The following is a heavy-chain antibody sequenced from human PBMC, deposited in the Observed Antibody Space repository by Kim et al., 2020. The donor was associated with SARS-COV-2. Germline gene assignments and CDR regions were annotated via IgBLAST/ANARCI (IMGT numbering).Heavy chain of an antibody. D-gene: IGHD1-26*01. CDR3: AKDGEEIVGATTYYFDY. Sequence: GGSLRLSCAASGFTFSSYGMHWVRQAPGKGLEWVAVISYDGSNKYYADSVKGRFTISRDNSKNTLYLQMNSLRAEDTAVYYCAKDGEEIVGATTYYFDYWGQGTLVTVSS. CDR1: GFTFSSYG. CDR2: ISYDGSNK. J-gene: IGHJ4*02. V-gene: IGHV3-30*18.